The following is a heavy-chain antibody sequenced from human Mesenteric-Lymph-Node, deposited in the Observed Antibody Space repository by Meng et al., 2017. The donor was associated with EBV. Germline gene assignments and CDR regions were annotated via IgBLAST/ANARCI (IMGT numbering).Heavy chain of an antibody. J-gene: IGHJ4*01. Sequence: QVQLLESGGGVVQSGRSLRLSCAASGFTFSGHAMHWVRQAPGKGLEWVAVISHDERNKFYADSVKGRFTISRDNSENTLHLQINILRIDDTAIYYCVGDRFGSGAPYYFDYWGHGPLVTVSS. CDR3: VGDRFGSGAPYYFDY. D-gene: IGHD3-10*01. CDR2: ISHDERNK. CDR1: GFTFSGHA. V-gene: IGHV3-30*04.